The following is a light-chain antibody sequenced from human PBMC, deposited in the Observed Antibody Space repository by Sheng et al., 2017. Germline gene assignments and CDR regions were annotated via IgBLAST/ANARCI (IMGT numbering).Light chain of an antibody. V-gene: IGKV3-11*01. CDR2: GAS. CDR1: QNVYTY. J-gene: IGKJ4*01. CDR3: QQRSNWPT. Sequence: EVVLTQSPATLSLSPGERATLSCRASQNVYTYLAWYQQKPGQAPRLLIYGASNRATGIPARFSGSGSGTDFTLTVSSLEPDDFGVYYCQQRSNWPTFGGGTKVEIK.